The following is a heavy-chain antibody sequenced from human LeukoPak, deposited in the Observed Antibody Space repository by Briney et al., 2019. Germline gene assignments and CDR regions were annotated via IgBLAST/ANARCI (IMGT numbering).Heavy chain of an antibody. D-gene: IGHD3-3*01. CDR3: ARHALYDFWSGRTYYFDY. CDR2: IYHSGST. V-gene: IGHV4-38-2*01. Sequence: SETLSLTCAVSGYSISSGYYWGWFRQPPGKGRGWIGRIYHSGSTYYNPSLKSRVTISVDTSENQFSLKLSSVTAADTAVYYCARHALYDFWSGRTYYFDYWGQGTLVTVSS. J-gene: IGHJ4*02. CDR1: GYSISSGYY.